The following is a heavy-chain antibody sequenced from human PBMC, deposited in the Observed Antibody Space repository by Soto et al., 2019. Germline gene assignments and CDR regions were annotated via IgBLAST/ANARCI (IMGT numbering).Heavy chain of an antibody. CDR2: ISYDGSNK. CDR3: AKGLGGSYTGSTYYYYGMDV. D-gene: IGHD1-26*01. J-gene: IGHJ6*02. CDR1: GFTFSSYG. V-gene: IGHV3-30*18. Sequence: QPGGSLRLSCAASGFTFSSYGMHWVRQAPGKGLEWVAVISYDGSNKYYADSVKGRFTISRDNSKNTLYLQMNSLRAEDTAVYYCAKGLGGSYTGSTYYYYGMDVWGQGTTVTVSS.